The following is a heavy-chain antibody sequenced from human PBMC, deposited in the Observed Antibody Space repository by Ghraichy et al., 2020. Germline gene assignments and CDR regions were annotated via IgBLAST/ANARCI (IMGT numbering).Heavy chain of an antibody. J-gene: IGHJ4*02. CDR3: AKRGQLQLDLVPLT. V-gene: IGHV3-23*01. CDR2: ISGSGGSI. D-gene: IGHD2-2*01. CDR1: GFTFSTYA. Sequence: GGSLRLSCAASGFTFSTYAMSWVRQAPGKGLEWVSGISGSGGSIYYAGSVKGRFTISRDNSKNTLYLQMNSLRAADTAVYYCAKRGQLQLDLVPLTWGQGTLVTVSS.